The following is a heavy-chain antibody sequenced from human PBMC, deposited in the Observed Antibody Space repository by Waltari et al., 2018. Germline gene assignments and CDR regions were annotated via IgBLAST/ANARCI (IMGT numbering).Heavy chain of an antibody. J-gene: IGHJ4*02. CDR1: GGSIRSYY. CDR2: IYYSGSN. CDR3: ARDRRRYFDY. Sequence: QVQLQESGPGLVKPSETLSLTCTVSGGSIRSYYWSGSRRPPGKGLEWIGYIYYSGSNNHNPSRKSRVTISVDTSKNQFALKLSSVTAADTAVYYCARDRRRYFDYWGQGTLVTVSS. V-gene: IGHV4-59*01.